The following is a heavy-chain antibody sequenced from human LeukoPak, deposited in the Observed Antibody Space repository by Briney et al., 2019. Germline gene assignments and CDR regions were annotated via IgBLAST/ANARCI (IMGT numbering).Heavy chain of an antibody. CDR3: AREGGYCSSTSCYVGY. V-gene: IGHV1-2*02. CDR2: INPNSGGT. J-gene: IGHJ4*02. CDR1: GYTFTGYY. D-gene: IGHD2-2*01. Sequence: ASVKVSCKASGYTFTGYYMHWVRQAPGQGLEWMGWINPNSGGTNYAQKFQGRVTMTRDTSISTAYMELSRLRSDDTDVYYCAREGGYCSSTSCYVGYWGQGTLVTVSS.